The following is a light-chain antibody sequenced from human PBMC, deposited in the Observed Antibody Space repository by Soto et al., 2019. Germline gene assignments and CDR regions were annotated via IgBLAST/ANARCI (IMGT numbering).Light chain of an antibody. J-gene: IGKJ1*01. CDR2: AAT. CDR3: QQGYTTFWT. V-gene: IGKV1-39*01. Sequence: DIQMTQSPSSLSAFVGDSVTVTCRASQPIGTSLHWYQQRAGTAPKVLISAATKLQSGVPSRFSGRGSGTAFTPTISNLQPEDSETHFCQQGYTTFWTFGTGTQVDIX. CDR1: QPIGTS.